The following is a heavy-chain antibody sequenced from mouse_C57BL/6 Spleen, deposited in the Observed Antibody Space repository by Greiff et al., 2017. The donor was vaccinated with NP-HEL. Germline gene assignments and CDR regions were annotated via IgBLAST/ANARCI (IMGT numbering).Heavy chain of an antibody. J-gene: IGHJ1*03. V-gene: IGHV1-50*01. D-gene: IGHD1-2*01. CDR1: GYTFTSYW. CDR3: ARRDTTARYFEV. Sequence: VQLQQPGAELVKPGASVKLSCKASGYTFTSYWMQWVKQRPGQGLEWIGEIDPSDSYTNYNQKFKGKATLTVDTSSSTAYMQRSSLTSEYSAVYYCARRDTTARYFEVWGTGTTVTVSS. CDR2: IDPSDSYT.